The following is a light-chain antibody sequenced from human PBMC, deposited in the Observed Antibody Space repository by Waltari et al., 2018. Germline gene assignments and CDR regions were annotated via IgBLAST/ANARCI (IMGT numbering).Light chain of an antibody. V-gene: IGLV3-19*01. Sequence: SSELTQDPAVSVALGQTVRITCQGDSLRTYFATWYQLKPGQAPVLVIYNTDKRPSGIPDRFSGSGSGNTASLTITGAQAEDEADYYCNSRDSSGNHHVIFGGGTKLTVL. CDR2: NTD. J-gene: IGLJ2*01. CDR1: SLRTYF. CDR3: NSRDSSGNHHVI.